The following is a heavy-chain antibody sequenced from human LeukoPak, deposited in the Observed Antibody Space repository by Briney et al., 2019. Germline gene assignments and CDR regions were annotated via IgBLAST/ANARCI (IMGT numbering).Heavy chain of an antibody. V-gene: IGHV3-11*04. CDR1: GFTFSNYY. D-gene: IGHD3-22*01. CDR2: ISSSGSTI. Sequence: GGSLRLSCAASGFTFSNYYMSWIRQAPGKGLEWVSYISSSGSTICYADFVKGRFTISRDNAKNSLYLQMNSLRAEDTAVYYCARDCRDSSGYYQAGAFDIWGQGTMVTVSS. J-gene: IGHJ3*02. CDR3: ARDCRDSSGYYQAGAFDI.